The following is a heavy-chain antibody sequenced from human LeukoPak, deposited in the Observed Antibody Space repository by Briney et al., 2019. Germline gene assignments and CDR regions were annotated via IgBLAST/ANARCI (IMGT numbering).Heavy chain of an antibody. CDR3: ARESIVVVTGVSDNWFDP. CDR1: GGSISSGSYY. V-gene: IGHV4-61*02. D-gene: IGHD2-21*02. CDR2: IYTSGST. Sequence: SETLSLTCTVSGGSISSGSYYWSWIRQPAGKGLEWIGRIYTSGSTNYNPSLKSRVTISVDTSKNQFSLKLSSVTAADTAVYYCARESIVVVTGVSDNWFDPWGQGTLVTVSS. J-gene: IGHJ5*02.